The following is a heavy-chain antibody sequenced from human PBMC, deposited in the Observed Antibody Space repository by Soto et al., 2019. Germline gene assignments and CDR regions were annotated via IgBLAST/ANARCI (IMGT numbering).Heavy chain of an antibody. CDR1: GFTFSNAW. J-gene: IGHJ3*02. V-gene: IGHV3-15*01. CDR3: TTNPLEMGAFDI. D-gene: IGHD1-1*01. Sequence: EVQLVESGGGLVKPGGSLRLSCAASGFTFSNAWMSWVRQAPGKGLEWVGRIKSKTDGGTTDYAAPVKGRFTISRDDSKNTLYLQMNSLKTEDTAVYYCTTNPLEMGAFDIWGQGTMVTVSS. CDR2: IKSKTDGGTT.